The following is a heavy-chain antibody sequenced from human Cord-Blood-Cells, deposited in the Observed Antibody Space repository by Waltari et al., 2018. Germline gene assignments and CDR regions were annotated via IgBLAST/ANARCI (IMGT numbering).Heavy chain of an antibody. J-gene: IGHJ4*02. V-gene: IGHV1-3*01. CDR1: GYTFTRYA. CDR3: AREDLVVHAIGNFDY. CDR2: INAGNGNT. D-gene: IGHD2-8*02. Sequence: QVQLVQSGAEVKKPGASVKVSCKASGYTFTRYAMHWVRQAPGQRLEWMGWINAGNGNTKYSQKFQGRVTITRDTSASTAYMELSSLRSEDTAVYYCAREDLVVHAIGNFDYWGQGTLVTVSS.